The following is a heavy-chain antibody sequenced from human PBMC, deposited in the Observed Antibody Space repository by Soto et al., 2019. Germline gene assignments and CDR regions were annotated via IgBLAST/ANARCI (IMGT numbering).Heavy chain of an antibody. V-gene: IGHV3-23*01. Sequence: EVQLLESGGGLVQPGGSLRLSCAASGFTFSNYAMTWVLQAAGKGLEWVSSISGPGGSTYYADSVQGRFTISRDNSKNTLFLQMNTLRAEDTALYYCARDERIAVAGTDNWGQGILVTVTS. CDR1: GFTFSNYA. CDR2: ISGPGGST. J-gene: IGHJ4*02. CDR3: ARDERIAVAGTDN. D-gene: IGHD6-19*01.